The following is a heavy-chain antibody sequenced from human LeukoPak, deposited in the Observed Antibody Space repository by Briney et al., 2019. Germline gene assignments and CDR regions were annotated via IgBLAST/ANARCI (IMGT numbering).Heavy chain of an antibody. CDR1: GFTFSSYW. CDR3: ARSDVQLWLFYFDY. V-gene: IGHV3-7*01. J-gene: IGHJ4*02. CDR2: IKQDGSEK. D-gene: IGHD5-18*01. Sequence: GGSLRLSCAASGFTFSSYWMSWVRQAPGKGLEWVANIKQDGSEKYYVDSVKGRFTISRDNAKNSLYLQMNSLRAEDTAVYYCARSDVQLWLFYFDYWGQGTLVTVSS.